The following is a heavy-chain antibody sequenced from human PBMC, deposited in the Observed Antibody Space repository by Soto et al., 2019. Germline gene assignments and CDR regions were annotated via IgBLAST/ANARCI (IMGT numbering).Heavy chain of an antibody. J-gene: IGHJ3*02. Sequence: SETLSLTCTVSGASITSYFLNWIRQAPGKGLEWIGYMYFNESTNYNPSLKSRVMMSLDTSKSLFSLKLNSVTAAGTAIYYCARDHKEAFDIWGQGTLVTVSS. V-gene: IGHV4-59*01. CDR1: GASITSYF. CDR3: ARDHKEAFDI. CDR2: MYFNEST.